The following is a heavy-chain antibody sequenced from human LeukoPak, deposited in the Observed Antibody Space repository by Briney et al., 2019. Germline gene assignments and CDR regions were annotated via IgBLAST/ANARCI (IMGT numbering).Heavy chain of an antibody. CDR1: GFTVSSNY. CDR3: AREGGNYDILTGWDYYYYMDV. J-gene: IGHJ6*03. V-gene: IGHV3-66*01. CDR2: IYSGGST. D-gene: IGHD3-9*01. Sequence: GGSLRLSCAASGFTVSSNYMSWVRQAPGKGLEWVSVIYSGGSTYYADSVKGRFTISRDNSKNTLYLQMNSLRAEDTAVYYCAREGGNYDILTGWDYYYYMDVWGKGTTVTISS.